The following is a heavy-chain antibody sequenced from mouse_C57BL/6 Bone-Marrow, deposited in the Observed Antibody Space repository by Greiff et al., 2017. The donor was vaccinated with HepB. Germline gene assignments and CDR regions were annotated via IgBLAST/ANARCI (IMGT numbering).Heavy chain of an antibody. V-gene: IGHV1-50*01. J-gene: IGHJ2*01. Sequence: QVQLQQPGAELVKPGASVKLSCKASGYTFTSYWMQWVKQRPGQGLEWIGEIDPSDSYTNYNQKFKGKATLTVDTSSSTAYMQLSILTSEDSAVYYCARMYYSNYGDYWGQGTTLTVSS. CDR3: ARMYYSNYGDY. CDR1: GYTFTSYW. CDR2: IDPSDSYT. D-gene: IGHD2-5*01.